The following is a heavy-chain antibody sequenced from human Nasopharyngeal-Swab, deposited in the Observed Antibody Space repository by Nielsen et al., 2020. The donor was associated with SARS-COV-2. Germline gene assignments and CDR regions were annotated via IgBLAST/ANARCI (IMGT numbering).Heavy chain of an antibody. D-gene: IGHD6-19*01. CDR3: ATKSGVAGTNWYFDL. Sequence: ASEKVSCKVSGYTITDLSMHWVRQAPVKGLEWMGGFAPEDGETIYAQKFQGSVPMTEDPSTDPAYIELSSLRSEDTAVYYCATKSGVAGTNWYFDLWGRGTLVTVSS. CDR2: FAPEDGET. CDR1: GYTITDLS. J-gene: IGHJ2*01. V-gene: IGHV1-24*01.